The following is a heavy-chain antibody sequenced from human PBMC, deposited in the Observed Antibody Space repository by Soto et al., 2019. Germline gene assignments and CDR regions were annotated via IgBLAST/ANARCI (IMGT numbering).Heavy chain of an antibody. Sequence: QVQLVQSGAEVKKPGSSVKVSCQASGGTFSSYAISWVRQAPGQGLEWMGGIIPIFGTANYAQKFQGRVTSTADETTGTAYMELSSLRSEDTAGYYCASGRDYYGSGSDDPFDYWGQGTLVTVSS. CDR2: IIPIFGTA. V-gene: IGHV1-69*01. D-gene: IGHD3-10*01. CDR1: GGTFSSYA. J-gene: IGHJ4*02. CDR3: ASGRDYYGSGSDDPFDY.